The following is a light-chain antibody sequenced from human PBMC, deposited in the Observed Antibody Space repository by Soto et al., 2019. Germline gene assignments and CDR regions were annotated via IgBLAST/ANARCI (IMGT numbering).Light chain of an antibody. CDR2: GAS. CDR3: QQYGSSPGT. Sequence: EIVLTQSPGTLSLSPGEIATLSCRASQSVSSSYLAWYQQKPGQAPRLLIYGASSRATGIPDRFSGSGSGTDVTLTISRLEPEDFAVYYCQQYGSSPGTFGQGTKVEIK. V-gene: IGKV3-20*01. J-gene: IGKJ1*01. CDR1: QSVSSSY.